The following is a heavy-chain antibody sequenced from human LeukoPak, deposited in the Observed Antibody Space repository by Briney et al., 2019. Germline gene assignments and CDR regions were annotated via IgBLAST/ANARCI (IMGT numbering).Heavy chain of an antibody. D-gene: IGHD1-1*01. CDR3: ARDGSRAGYFDL. J-gene: IGHJ2*01. CDR1: GGSISXYY. CDR2: XXXSLST. Sequence: PSETXSLTCTVSGGSISXYYXXXIRQPAGKGLXWIGRXXXSLSTNXXPSLKSRVTXXVXTSKNQFSLKLSSVTAADTAVYYCARDGSRAGYFDLWGRGTLVTVSS. V-gene: IGHV4-4*07.